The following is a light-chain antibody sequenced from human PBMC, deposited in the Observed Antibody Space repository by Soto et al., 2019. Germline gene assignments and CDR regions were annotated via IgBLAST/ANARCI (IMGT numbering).Light chain of an antibody. Sequence: DIPMTQSPSSLSASVGDRVTITCRASQTISNYLNWYQQKPGKAPKLLVYAASSLQSGVPSRFSGRGSGTDFTLTISSLQPEDFATYSCQQSYSTPWTFGQGTKVEIK. V-gene: IGKV1-39*01. CDR1: QTISNY. CDR2: AAS. CDR3: QQSYSTPWT. J-gene: IGKJ1*01.